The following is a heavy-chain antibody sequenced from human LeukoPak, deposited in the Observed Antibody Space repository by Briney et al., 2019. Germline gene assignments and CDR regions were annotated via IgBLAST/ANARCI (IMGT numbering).Heavy chain of an antibody. CDR2: ISGSGGST. J-gene: IGHJ4*02. D-gene: IGHD3-9*01. CDR1: GFTFSSYA. Sequence: GGSLRLSCAASGFTFSSYAMSRVRQAPGKGLEWVSAISGSGGSTYYADSVKGRFTISRDNSKNTLYLQMNSLRAEDTAVYYCAKARGDFRYYDIYYFDYWGQGTLVTVSS. CDR3: AKARGDFRYYDIYYFDY. V-gene: IGHV3-23*01.